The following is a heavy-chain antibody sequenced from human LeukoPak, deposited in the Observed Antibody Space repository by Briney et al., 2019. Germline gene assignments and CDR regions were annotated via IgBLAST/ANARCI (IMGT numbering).Heavy chain of an antibody. D-gene: IGHD6-6*01. Sequence: PSETLSLACAVYGESFSDYYWSWIRQSPEKGLEWIGEINHSGSTNYNPSLKSRVTISVDTSKSQFSLKLNSIIAADTAVYYCARVDSWSSIDSWGQGTLVAVSS. CDR1: GESFSDYY. CDR3: ARVDSWSSIDS. V-gene: IGHV4-34*01. J-gene: IGHJ4*02. CDR2: INHSGST.